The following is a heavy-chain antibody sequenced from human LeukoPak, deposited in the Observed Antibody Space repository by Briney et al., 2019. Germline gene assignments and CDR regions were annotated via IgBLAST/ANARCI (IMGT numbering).Heavy chain of an antibody. CDR2: ISYSGST. CDR3: ASGRGVAATRY. V-gene: IGHV4-39*01. CDR1: GGSISSSSYY. D-gene: IGHD2-15*01. Sequence: PSQTLSLTCTVSGGSISSSSYYWGWIRKPPGKGLEWIGSISYSGSTYYNPSLKSRVTISADTSKNQFSLNLSSVTAADTAVYYCASGRGVAATRYWGQGTLVTVSS. J-gene: IGHJ4*02.